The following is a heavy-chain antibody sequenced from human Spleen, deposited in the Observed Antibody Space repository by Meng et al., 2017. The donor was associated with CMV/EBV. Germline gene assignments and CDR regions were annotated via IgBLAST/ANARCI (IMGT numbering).Heavy chain of an antibody. CDR1: GFTFTSHV. V-gene: IGHV3-23*01. D-gene: IGHD4-17*01. J-gene: IGHJ4*02. CDR3: ATLTTVTTFDY. CDR2: ISASGDST. Sequence: GGSLRLSCAASGFTFTSHVMSWVRQAPGKGLEWVSGISASGDSTHYADSVKGRFTISRDTSKNMLYLQMNSLRAEDTAVYYCATLTTVTTFDYWGQGTLVTVSS.